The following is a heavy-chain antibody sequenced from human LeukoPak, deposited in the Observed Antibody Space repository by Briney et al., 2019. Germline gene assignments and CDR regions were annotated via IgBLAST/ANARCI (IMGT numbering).Heavy chain of an antibody. D-gene: IGHD4-17*01. CDR3: AKGRGTTVTAAANY. Sequence: GGSLRLSCAASGFTFSNYSMSWVRQAPGKGLAWVSTISGTGGTTYYADSVKGRFTISRDNSKNTLFLQFNSLRADDTAVYYCAKGRGTTVTAAANYWGQGTLVTVSS. V-gene: IGHV3-23*01. CDR1: GFTFSNYS. J-gene: IGHJ4*02. CDR2: ISGTGGTT.